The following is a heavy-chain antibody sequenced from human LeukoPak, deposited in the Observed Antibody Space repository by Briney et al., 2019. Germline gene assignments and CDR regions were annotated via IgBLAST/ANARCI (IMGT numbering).Heavy chain of an antibody. J-gene: IGHJ4*02. Sequence: PGGSLRLSCAASGFTVSSNYMSWVRQAPGKGLEWVSVIYSGGSTYYADSVKGRFTISRDNSKKTLYLQMNSLRAEDTALYFCAKRVTTYFDYWGLGTLVTVSS. CDR3: AKRVTTYFDY. CDR1: GFTVSSNY. CDR2: IYSGGST. D-gene: IGHD4-17*01. V-gene: IGHV3-53*01.